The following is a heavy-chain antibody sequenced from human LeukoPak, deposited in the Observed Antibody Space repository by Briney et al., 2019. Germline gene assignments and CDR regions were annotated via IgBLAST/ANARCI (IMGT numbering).Heavy chain of an antibody. Sequence: GASVTVSCTSSGYTFTIYFMHWGRQAPGQGLEWLGMINPSGSTTTYAQKFQGRVTMTRDTSTSTVYMELSSLRSEDTAVYYCARETSDSWGQGTLVTVSS. D-gene: IGHD1-1*01. CDR1: GYTFTIYF. CDR2: INPSGSTT. J-gene: IGHJ5*01. CDR3: ARETSDS. V-gene: IGHV1-46*01.